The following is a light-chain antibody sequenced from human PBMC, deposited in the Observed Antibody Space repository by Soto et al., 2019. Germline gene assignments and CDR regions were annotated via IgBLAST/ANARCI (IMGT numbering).Light chain of an antibody. V-gene: IGKV4-1*01. Sequence: DIVMTQSPDSLSGSLGERATINCKSSQSVLYSSNNKNYLAWYQQKPGQPPKLLIYWASTRESGVPDRFSGSGSGTDFTLTISSLQAEDVAVYYCQHYYTTPLTFGGGTKGDIK. CDR2: WAS. CDR1: QSVLYSSNNKNY. J-gene: IGKJ4*01. CDR3: QHYYTTPLT.